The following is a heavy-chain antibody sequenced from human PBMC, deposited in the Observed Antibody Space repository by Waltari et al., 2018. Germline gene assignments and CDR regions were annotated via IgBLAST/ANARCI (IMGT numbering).Heavy chain of an antibody. J-gene: IGHJ6*02. CDR1: GFTFSRFW. CDR2: IIHDGSRK. CDR3: VRDRSSGNVGPYYGMDV. Sequence: EVQLVESGGGLVQPGGSLRLSCAASGFTFSRFWMHWVRQAPGKGPVWVARIIHDGSRKIYGGSVKGRFTISRNNAKNTMYLQRNTLRVEDTAVYYCVRDRSSGNVGPYYGMDVWGQGTTVTVSS. V-gene: IGHV3-74*01. D-gene: IGHD3-22*01.